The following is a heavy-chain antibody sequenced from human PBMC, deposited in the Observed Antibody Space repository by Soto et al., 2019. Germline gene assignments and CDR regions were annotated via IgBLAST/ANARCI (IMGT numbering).Heavy chain of an antibody. D-gene: IGHD6-13*01. J-gene: IGHJ1*01. CDR1: GFTFSSYA. Sequence: GGSLRLSCSASGFTFSSYAMHWVRQAPGKGLEYVSAISSNGGSTYYADSVKGRFTISRDNSKNTLYLQMSSLRAEDTAVYYCVKDRRGGQQLVQYFQHWGQGTLVTVSS. CDR3: VKDRRGGQQLVQYFQH. CDR2: ISSNGGST. V-gene: IGHV3-64D*08.